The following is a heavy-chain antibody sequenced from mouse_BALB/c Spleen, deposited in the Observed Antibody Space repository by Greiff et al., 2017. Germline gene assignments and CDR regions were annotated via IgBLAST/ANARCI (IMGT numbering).Heavy chain of an antibody. CDR2: INPYYGST. D-gene: IGHD4-1*01. Sequence: VQLQQSGPELVKPGASVKISCKASGYSFTDYIMLWVKQSHGKSLEWIGNINPYYGSTSYNLKFKGKATLTVDKSSSTAYMQLNSLTSEDSAVYYCASSGTNYAMDYWGQGTSVTVSS. CDR1: GYSFTDYI. J-gene: IGHJ4*01. CDR3: ASSGTNYAMDY. V-gene: IGHV1-39*01.